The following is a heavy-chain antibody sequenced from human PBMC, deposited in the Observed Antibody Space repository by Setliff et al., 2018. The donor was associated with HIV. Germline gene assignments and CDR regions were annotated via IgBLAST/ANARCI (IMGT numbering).Heavy chain of an antibody. CDR3: ARGRQFTFWSAYMHMDV. J-gene: IGHJ6*03. V-gene: IGHV4-34*01. Sequence: SETLSLTCAVYGGSFSNDYWTWIRQTPGEGLEWIGEIDHSGSTKYNPSLKSRVAISVDTSKNQFSLKVNSVTAADTAIYYCARGRQFTFWSAYMHMDVWGKGTSVTVSS. CDR1: GGSFSNDY. CDR2: IDHSGST. D-gene: IGHD3-3*01.